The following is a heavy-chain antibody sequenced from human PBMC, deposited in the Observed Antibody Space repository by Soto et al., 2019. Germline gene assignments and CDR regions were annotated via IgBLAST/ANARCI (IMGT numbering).Heavy chain of an antibody. D-gene: IGHD3-16*01. CDR2: IWTSGST. J-gene: IGHJ4*02. CDR1: GDSMSKYY. CDR3: ARTVGAAYYFDF. Sequence: QVQLQESGPGLVKPSETLSLTCNVSGDSMSKYYWSWVRQPAGKGLEWIGRIWTSGSTDYTPSLNSRVTMSLDTSNKHFSLHLKSVTAADTAVYYCARTVGAAYYFDFWRQGVLVTVSS. V-gene: IGHV4-4*07.